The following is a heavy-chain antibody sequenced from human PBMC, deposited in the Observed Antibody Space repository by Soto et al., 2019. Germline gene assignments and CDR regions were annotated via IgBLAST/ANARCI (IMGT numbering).Heavy chain of an antibody. CDR1: GYSISSGYY. J-gene: IGHJ5*02. V-gene: IGHV4-38-2*02. D-gene: IGHD6-19*01. Sequence: SETLSLTCAVSGYSISSGYYWRWIRQPPGKGLEWIGSIYHSGSTYYNPSLKCRVTISVDTSKNQFSLKLSSVTAADTAVYYFARDLGYSRGRFGHDHYGQGLLDTVSS. CDR3: ARDLGYSRGRFGHDH. CDR2: IYHSGST.